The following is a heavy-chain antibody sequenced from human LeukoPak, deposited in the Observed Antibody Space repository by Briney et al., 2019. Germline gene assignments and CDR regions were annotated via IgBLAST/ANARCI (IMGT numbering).Heavy chain of an antibody. CDR1: GFTFSSYE. Sequence: PGGSLRLSCAASGFTFSSYEMNWVRQAPGKGLEWVSYISHTSDAIYYPDSVKGRFTISRDNAKNSLYLQMNSLRDEDTAVYYCARASPSGYDYWGQGTLVTVSS. CDR3: ARASPSGYDY. CDR2: ISHTSDAI. D-gene: IGHD3-22*01. J-gene: IGHJ4*02. V-gene: IGHV3-48*02.